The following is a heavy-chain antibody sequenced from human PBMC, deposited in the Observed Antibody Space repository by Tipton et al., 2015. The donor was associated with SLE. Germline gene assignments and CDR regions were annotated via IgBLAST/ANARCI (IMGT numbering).Heavy chain of an antibody. CDR3: ARRVGWVVAAALLGFDP. Sequence: TLSLTCTVSGGSISSGGYYWSWIRQHPGKGLEWIGYIYYSGSTYYNPSLKSRVTISVDTSKNQFSLKLSSVTAADTAVYYCARRVGWVVAAALLGFDPWGQGTLVTVSS. J-gene: IGHJ5*02. CDR2: IYYSGST. D-gene: IGHD2-15*01. CDR1: GGSISSGGYY. V-gene: IGHV4-31*03.